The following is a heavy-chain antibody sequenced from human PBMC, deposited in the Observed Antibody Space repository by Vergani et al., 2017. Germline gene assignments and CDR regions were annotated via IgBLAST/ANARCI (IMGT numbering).Heavy chain of an antibody. D-gene: IGHD6-25*01. CDR2: ISNSSSYI. V-gene: IGHV3-21*01. CDR3: ARVRGGPSYYYYYGMDV. CDR1: GFTFSSYS. Sequence: EVQLVESGGGLVKPGGSLRLSCAASGFTFSSYSMNWVRQAPGKGLEWVASISNSSSYIYYADSVKGRFTISRDNAKNSLYLQMNSLRAEDTAVYYCARVRGGPSYYYYYGMDVWGQGTTVTVSS. J-gene: IGHJ6*02.